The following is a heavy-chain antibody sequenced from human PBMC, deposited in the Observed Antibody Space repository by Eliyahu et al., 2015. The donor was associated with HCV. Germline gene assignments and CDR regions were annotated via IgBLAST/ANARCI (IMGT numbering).Heavy chain of an antibody. CDR3: ARERGIMVTSPYGMDV. D-gene: IGHD2-21*02. CDR1: GFSLSRYW. V-gene: IGHV3-7*01. J-gene: IGHJ6*02. CDR2: ISQDGSEK. Sequence: EVQVAESGGGLVQPGGSLRLSCVVSGFSLSRYWMTWVRQAPGKGLEWLANISQDGSEKYYVDSVKGRFTISRDNTKNSVYLQISSLRVEDTAVYYCARERGIMVTSPYGMDVWGQGTAVTVSS.